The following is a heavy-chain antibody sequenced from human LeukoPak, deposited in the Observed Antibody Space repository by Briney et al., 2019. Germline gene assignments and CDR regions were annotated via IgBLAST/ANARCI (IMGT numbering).Heavy chain of an antibody. CDR2: ISPFNGKT. Sequence: ASVKVSCKASGYTFITSGISWVRQAPGHGLKWMGWISPFNGKTRFAEEFQDRLTMTTDTPTSTAYMVLRSLRSDDTAVYYCVRDRDATPDDVSDYWGQGTLVTVSS. D-gene: IGHD2-21*02. V-gene: IGHV1-18*01. CDR3: VRDRDATPDDVSDY. J-gene: IGHJ4*02. CDR1: GYTFITSG.